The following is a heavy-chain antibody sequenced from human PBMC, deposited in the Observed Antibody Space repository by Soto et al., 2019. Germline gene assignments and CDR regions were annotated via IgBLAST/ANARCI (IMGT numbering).Heavy chain of an antibody. J-gene: IGHJ6*02. Sequence: PGGPLRVSCAASGFTFWNFGMNWVRQAPGKGLEWVAFISLDGSSKYYVDSVKGRFIISRDNAKNTLSLQMNSLKAEDTAVYYCAKDTSKYSSNWPAYYGLNVWGQGTTVTVSS. CDR3: AKDTSKYSSNWPAYYGLNV. CDR1: GFTFWNFG. V-gene: IGHV3-30*18. CDR2: ISLDGSSK. D-gene: IGHD6-13*01.